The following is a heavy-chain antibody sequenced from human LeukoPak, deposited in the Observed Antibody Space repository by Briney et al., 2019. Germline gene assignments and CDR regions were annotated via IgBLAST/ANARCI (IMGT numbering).Heavy chain of an antibody. CDR3: AELGITMIGGV. J-gene: IGHJ6*04. Sequence: GGSLRLSCAASGFTFNSYEMNWVRQAPGKGMEWVSYISSSGSTIYYADSVKGRFTISRDNAKNSLYLQMNSLRAEDTAVYYCAELGITMIGGVWGKGTTVTISS. CDR2: ISSSGSTI. V-gene: IGHV3-48*03. CDR1: GFTFNSYE. D-gene: IGHD3-10*02.